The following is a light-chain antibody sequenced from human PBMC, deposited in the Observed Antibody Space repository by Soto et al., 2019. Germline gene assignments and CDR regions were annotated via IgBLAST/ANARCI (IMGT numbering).Light chain of an antibody. CDR1: QSIFYNSNNKNY. J-gene: IGKJ1*01. CDR2: WAS. CDR3: QQYYSPPPT. V-gene: IGKV4-1*01. Sequence: DIVMTQSPDCLAVSLGESATVNCRSSQSIFYNSNNKNYLAWYQQKPGQPPKLRINWASAREFGVPDRFSGGGSATDFTLAISSLQAEDVAVYYCQQYYSPPPTFGQGTKVEIK.